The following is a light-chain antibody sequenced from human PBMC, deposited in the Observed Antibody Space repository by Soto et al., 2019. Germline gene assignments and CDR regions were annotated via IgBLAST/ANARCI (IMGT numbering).Light chain of an antibody. CDR1: QSVSSN. CDR3: QQYNNWPPYT. V-gene: IGKV3-15*01. Sequence: EIVMTQSPATLSVSPGERATLSCRASQSVSSNLAWYQQKPGQAPRLLIYGASTRATGIPARFSGSGSGTEFTLTISSLPSEDFAGYYCQQYNNWPPYTFGQGTKLEIK. CDR2: GAS. J-gene: IGKJ2*01.